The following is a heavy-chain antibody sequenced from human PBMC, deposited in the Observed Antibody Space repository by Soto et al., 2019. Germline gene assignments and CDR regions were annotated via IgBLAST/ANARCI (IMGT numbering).Heavy chain of an antibody. V-gene: IGHV4-59*01. CDR2: IYYSGST. CDR1: GGSISSYY. J-gene: IGHJ6*03. D-gene: IGHD3-9*01. CDR3: ARVGIDQQSTQNSVLRYFDWANNYYYYYMDV. Sequence: SETLSLTCTVSGGSISSYYWSWIRQPPGKGLEWIGYIYYSGSTNYNPSLKSRVTISVDTSKNQFSLKLSSVTAADTAVYYCARVGIDQQSTQNSVLRYFDWANNYYYYYMDVWGKGTTVTVSS.